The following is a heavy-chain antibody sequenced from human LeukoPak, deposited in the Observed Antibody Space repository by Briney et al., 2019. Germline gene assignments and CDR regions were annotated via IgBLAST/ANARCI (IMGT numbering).Heavy chain of an antibody. CDR1: GFTFNTYN. J-gene: IGHJ3*02. Sequence: GGSLRLSCAASGFTFNTYNMNWVRQAPGKGLEWVSIISSSSNTIYYSDSVKGRFTISRDNARNSLYLQMNSLRAEDTAVYYCAKDLSYYDFWSGYAFDIWGQGTMVTVSS. D-gene: IGHD3-3*01. V-gene: IGHV3-48*01. CDR3: AKDLSYYDFWSGYAFDI. CDR2: ISSSSNTI.